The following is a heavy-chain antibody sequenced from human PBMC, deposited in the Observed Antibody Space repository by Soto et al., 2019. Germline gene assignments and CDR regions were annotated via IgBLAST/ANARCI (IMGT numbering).Heavy chain of an antibody. V-gene: IGHV3-53*01. J-gene: IGHJ1*01. CDR3: ARDRVESGYPEYFQH. CDR1: GFTVSSNY. D-gene: IGHD3-22*01. CDR2: IYSGGST. Sequence: EVQLVESGGGLIQPGGSLRLSCAASGFTVSSNYMSWVRQAPGKGLEWVSVIYSGGSTYYADSVKGRFTISRDNSMITLYLQMNSLRAEDTAVYYCARDRVESGYPEYFQHWCQGTLVTVSS.